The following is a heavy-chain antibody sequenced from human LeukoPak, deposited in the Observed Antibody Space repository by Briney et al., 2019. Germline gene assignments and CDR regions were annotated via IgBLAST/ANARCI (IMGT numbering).Heavy chain of an antibody. CDR3: AAHSSSSGYFDY. CDR2: IIPIFGTA. J-gene: IGHJ4*02. CDR1: GGTFSSYA. D-gene: IGHD6-6*01. Sequence: GASGKVSCKASGGTFSSYAISWVRQAPGQELEWMGGIIPIFGTANYAQKFQGRVTITADKSTSTAYMELSSLRSEDTAVYYCAAHSSSSGYFDYWGQGTLVTVSS. V-gene: IGHV1-69*06.